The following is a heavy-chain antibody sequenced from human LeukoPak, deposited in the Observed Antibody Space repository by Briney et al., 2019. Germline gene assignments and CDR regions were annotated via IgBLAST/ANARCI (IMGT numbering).Heavy chain of an antibody. CDR2: IYYSGST. CDR1: GGSISSSSYY. J-gene: IGHJ4*02. V-gene: IGHV4-39*01. Sequence: SETLSLTCTVSGGSISSSSYYWGWVRQPPGKGLERIGSIYYSGSTYYNPSLKSRVTISVDTSKNQFSLKLSSATAADTAVYYCARRSSMSDAFFDYWGQGTLVTVSS. CDR3: ARRSSMSDAFFDY. D-gene: IGHD1-7*01.